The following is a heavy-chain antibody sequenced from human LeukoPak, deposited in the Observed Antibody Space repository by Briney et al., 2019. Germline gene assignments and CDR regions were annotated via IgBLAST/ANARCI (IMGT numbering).Heavy chain of an antibody. CDR3: ARVGITGPPFDY. V-gene: IGHV4-61*01. Sequence: SETLSLTCTVSDGSVSSSHYYWRWIRQPPGKGLEWLVYVYFSGITHYNPSLKSRVAISVDTSKNEFSLNLNSVTAADTAIYYCARVGITGPPFDYWGQGTLVTVSS. CDR1: DGSVSSSHYY. CDR2: VYFSGIT. J-gene: IGHJ4*02. D-gene: IGHD1-20*01.